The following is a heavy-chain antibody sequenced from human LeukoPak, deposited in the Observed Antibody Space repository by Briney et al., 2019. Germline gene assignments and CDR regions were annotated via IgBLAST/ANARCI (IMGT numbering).Heavy chain of an antibody. V-gene: IGHV3-73*01. CDR1: GFTFSGSA. J-gene: IGHJ4*02. CDR2: IRSKANSYAT. CDR3: TGEATSPDY. D-gene: IGHD5-12*01. Sequence: PGGSLRLSCAASGFTFSGSAMHWVRQASGKWLEWVGRIRSKANSYATVYAASVNGRFTISRDDSKNTAYLQMNSLKTEDTAVYYCTGEATSPDYWGQGTLVTVSS.